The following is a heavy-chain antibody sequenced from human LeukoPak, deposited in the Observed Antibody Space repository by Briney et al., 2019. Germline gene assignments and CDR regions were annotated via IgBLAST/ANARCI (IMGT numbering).Heavy chain of an antibody. V-gene: IGHV3-33*01. CDR2: ILNDGSQE. CDR1: GFTFSSYG. CDR3: ARDDALGDNALDI. Sequence: GGSLRLSCAASGFTFSSYGMHWVRQAPGKGLEWVAVILNDGSQEKYADSVKGRFTISRDNPKNTLFLQMNSLRAEDTAVYYCARDDALGDNALDIWGQGTMVTVSS. J-gene: IGHJ3*02. D-gene: IGHD3-16*01.